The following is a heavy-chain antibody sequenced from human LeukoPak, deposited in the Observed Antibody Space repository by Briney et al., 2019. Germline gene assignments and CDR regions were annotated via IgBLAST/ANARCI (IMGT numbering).Heavy chain of an antibody. J-gene: IGHJ6*03. CDR1: GGSISSSSYY. V-gene: IGHV4-39*07. CDR3: ARDRVGQQLVGRKNNYYYMDV. Sequence: SETLSLTCTVSGGSISSSSYYWGWIRQPPGKGLEWIGEINHSGSTNYNPSLKSRVTISVDTSKNQFSLKLRSVTAADTAVYYCARDRVGQQLVGRKNNYYYMDVLGKGTTVTISS. CDR2: INHSGST. D-gene: IGHD6-13*01.